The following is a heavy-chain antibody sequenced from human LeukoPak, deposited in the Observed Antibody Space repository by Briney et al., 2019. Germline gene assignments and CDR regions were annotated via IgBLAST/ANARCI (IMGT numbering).Heavy chain of an antibody. D-gene: IGHD5-18*01. Sequence: PGGSLRLSCAASGFTFSSYEMNWVRQAPGKGLEWVSGISGSDGSTYYADSVQGRFTISRDNSKTTLYLQMNSLRAEDTAVYYCAKVRGYSYGPPDYWGQGTLVTVSS. CDR1: GFTFSSYE. CDR3: AKVRGYSYGPPDY. J-gene: IGHJ4*02. V-gene: IGHV3-23*01. CDR2: ISGSDGST.